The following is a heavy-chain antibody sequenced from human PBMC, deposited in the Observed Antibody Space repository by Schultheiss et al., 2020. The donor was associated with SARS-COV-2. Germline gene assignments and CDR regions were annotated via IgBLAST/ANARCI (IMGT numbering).Heavy chain of an antibody. J-gene: IGHJ4*02. D-gene: IGHD1-26*01. Sequence: GGSLRLSCAASGISFNYAWMNWVRQAPGKGPEWVGRSKNKAESYTTEYAASVRGRFTISRDESLRSLYLQMNSLKTEDTAVYYCARGQGGAFSSFDYWGPGTLVTVSS. V-gene: IGHV3-72*01. CDR2: SKNKAESYTT. CDR1: GISFNYAW. CDR3: ARGQGGAFSSFDY.